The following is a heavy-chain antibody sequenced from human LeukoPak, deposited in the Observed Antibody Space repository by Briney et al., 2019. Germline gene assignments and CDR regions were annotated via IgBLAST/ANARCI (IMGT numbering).Heavy chain of an antibody. V-gene: IGHV4-39*01. CDR3: ARVKLTPYYYGMDV. D-gene: IGHD1-14*01. Sequence: SETLSLTCTVSGGSISSSSYYWGWIRQPPGKGLEWIGSIYYSGSTYYNPSLKSRVTISVDTSKNQFSLKLSSVTAADTAVYYCARVKLTPYYYGMDVWGQGTTVTVSS. CDR1: GGSISSSSYY. CDR2: IYYSGST. J-gene: IGHJ6*02.